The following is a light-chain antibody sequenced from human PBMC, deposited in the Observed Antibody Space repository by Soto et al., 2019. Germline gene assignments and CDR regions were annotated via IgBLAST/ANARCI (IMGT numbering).Light chain of an antibody. Sequence: DIVMTQSPDSLAVSLGERATINCKSSQSVLYSSTNKNYLAWYQQKPGQPPKLLIYWASTRESGVPDRFSGSGSGTDFTLTISSLQADDVAVYYGQQYYRPPYTFGQGTKVEIK. CDR3: QQYYRPPYT. CDR2: WAS. CDR1: QSVLYSSTNKNY. V-gene: IGKV4-1*01. J-gene: IGKJ2*01.